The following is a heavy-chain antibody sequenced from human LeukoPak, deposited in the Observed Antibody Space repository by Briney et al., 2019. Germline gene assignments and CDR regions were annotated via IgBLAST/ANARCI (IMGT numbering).Heavy chain of an antibody. CDR2: IIPIFGTA. D-gene: IGHD3-10*01. Sequence: SVKVSCKASGGTFSSYAISWVRQAPGQGLEWMGGIIPIFGTANYAQKFQGRVTIIADKSTSTAYMELSSLRSEDTAVYYCARVSFTMVRGVIISGPNWFDPWGQGTLVTVSS. CDR1: GGTFSSYA. CDR3: ARVSFTMVRGVIISGPNWFDP. J-gene: IGHJ5*02. V-gene: IGHV1-69*06.